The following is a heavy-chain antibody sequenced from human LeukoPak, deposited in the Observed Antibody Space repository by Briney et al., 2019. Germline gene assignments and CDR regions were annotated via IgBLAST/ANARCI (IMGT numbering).Heavy chain of an antibody. CDR1: GGTFSSYA. CDR3: ARLPLRSIAVGYYGMDV. Sequence: ASVKVSCKASGGTFSSYAISWVRQAPGQGLEWMGGIIPIFGTANYAQKIQGRVTITADESTSTAYMELSSLRSEDTAVYYCARLPLRSIAVGYYGMDVWGQGTTVTVSS. J-gene: IGHJ6*02. D-gene: IGHD6-6*01. CDR2: IIPIFGTA. V-gene: IGHV1-69*13.